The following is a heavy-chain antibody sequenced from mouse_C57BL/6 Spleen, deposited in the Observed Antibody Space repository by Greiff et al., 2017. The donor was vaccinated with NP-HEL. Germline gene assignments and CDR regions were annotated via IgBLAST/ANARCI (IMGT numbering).Heavy chain of an antibody. CDR3: ARSEYDYYFDY. CDR2: IHPNSGST. V-gene: IGHV1-64*01. Sequence: QVQLKQPGAELVKPGASVKLSCKASGYTFTSYWMHWVKQRPGQGLEWIGMIHPNSGSTNYNEKFKSKATLTVDKSSSTAYMQLSSLTSEDSAVYYCARSEYDYYFDYWGQGTTLTVSS. CDR1: GYTFTSYW. D-gene: IGHD2-4*01. J-gene: IGHJ2*01.